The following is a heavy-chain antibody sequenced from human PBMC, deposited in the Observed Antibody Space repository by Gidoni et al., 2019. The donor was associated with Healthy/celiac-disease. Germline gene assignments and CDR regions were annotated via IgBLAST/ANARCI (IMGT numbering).Heavy chain of an antibody. CDR3: AREVSSSWYPDY. Sequence: IRQPPGKGLEWIGEINHSGSTNYNPSLKSRVTISVDTSKNQFSLKLSSVTAADTAVYYCAREVSSSWYPDYWGQGTLVTVSS. CDR2: INHSGST. J-gene: IGHJ4*02. V-gene: IGHV4-34*01. D-gene: IGHD6-13*01.